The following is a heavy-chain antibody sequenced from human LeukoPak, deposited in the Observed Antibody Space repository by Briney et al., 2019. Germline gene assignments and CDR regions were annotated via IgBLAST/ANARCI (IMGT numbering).Heavy chain of an antibody. CDR1: GYSLTSYW. J-gene: IGHJ4*02. CDR3: ARRNDILTGYTDY. Sequence: PGESLKISCKGSGYSLTSYWIGWVRQMPGKGLEWMGIIYPGDSDTRYSPSFQGQVTISADKSISTAYLQWSSLKASDTAMYYCARRNDILTGYTDYWGQGTLVTVSS. V-gene: IGHV5-51*01. CDR2: IYPGDSDT. D-gene: IGHD3-9*01.